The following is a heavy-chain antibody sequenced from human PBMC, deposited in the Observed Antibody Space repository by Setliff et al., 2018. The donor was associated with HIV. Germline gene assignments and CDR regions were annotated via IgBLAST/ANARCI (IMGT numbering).Heavy chain of an antibody. V-gene: IGHV4-34*01. J-gene: IGHJ6*03. D-gene: IGHD3-9*01. Sequence: PSETLSLTCAVCGGSFSNYYWSRIRQSPGEGLEWIGEINHGGSTNYNPSLKSRVTMSVDASKNQFSLQLTSVTAADTAVYYCARSGNILTDYSYYSYFMDVWGGGTTVTVS. CDR3: ARSGNILTDYSYYSYFMDV. CDR1: GGSFSNYY. CDR2: INHGGST.